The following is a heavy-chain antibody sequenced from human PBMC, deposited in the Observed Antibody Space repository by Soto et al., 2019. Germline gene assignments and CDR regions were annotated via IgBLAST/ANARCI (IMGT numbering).Heavy chain of an antibody. J-gene: IGHJ4*02. CDR1: GYTFTSYA. CDR2: INAGNGNT. CDR3: AREALYCGGDCYSASYFDY. Sequence: ASVKVSCKASGYTFTSYAMHWVRQAPGQRLERMGWINAGNGNTKYSQKFQGRVTITRDTSASTAYMELSSLRSEDTAVYYCAREALYCGGDCYSASYFDYWGQGTLVTVSS. V-gene: IGHV1-3*01. D-gene: IGHD2-21*02.